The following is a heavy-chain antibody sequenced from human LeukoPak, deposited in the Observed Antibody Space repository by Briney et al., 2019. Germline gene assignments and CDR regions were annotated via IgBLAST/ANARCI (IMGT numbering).Heavy chain of an antibody. CDR1: GCSIRSYF. CDR3: ARGHSYYYDSSVYYPDFDY. J-gene: IGHJ4*02. V-gene: IGHV4-59*07. Sequence: SHSLSLVCAVSGCSIRSYFRIWLRRPPRKALDSFGYIYYSGSANYNPSLKSRVTISVDKSKNQFSLKLSSVTAADTAVYYCARGHSYYYDSSVYYPDFDYWGQGTLVTVSS. CDR2: IYYSGSA. D-gene: IGHD3-22*01.